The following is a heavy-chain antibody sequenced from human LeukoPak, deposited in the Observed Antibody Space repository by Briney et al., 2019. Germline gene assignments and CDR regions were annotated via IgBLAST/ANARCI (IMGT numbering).Heavy chain of an antibody. Sequence: ASVKVSCKASGYTFTSYYMHWVRQAPGQGLEWMGIINPSGGSTSYAQKFQGRVTMTRDTSTSTVYMELSSLRSEDTAVYYCAREVTIFGVETHNDLDYWSQGTLVTVSS. J-gene: IGHJ4*02. CDR1: GYTFTSYY. CDR2: INPSGGST. D-gene: IGHD3-3*01. V-gene: IGHV1-46*01. CDR3: AREVTIFGVETHNDLDY.